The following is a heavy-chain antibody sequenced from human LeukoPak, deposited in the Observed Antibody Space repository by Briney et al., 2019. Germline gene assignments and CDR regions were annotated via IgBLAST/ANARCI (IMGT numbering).Heavy chain of an antibody. Sequence: PGGSLRLSCAASGFTFNNYAMSWVRQAPGKGLEWVSAISVSGGSTYYADSVKGRFTISRDNSKNTLYLQMNSLRAEDTAVYYCAKALGGDSWFDYWGQGTLVTVSS. CDR2: ISVSGGST. J-gene: IGHJ4*02. V-gene: IGHV3-23*01. D-gene: IGHD2-21*02. CDR1: GFTFNNYA. CDR3: AKALGGDSWFDY.